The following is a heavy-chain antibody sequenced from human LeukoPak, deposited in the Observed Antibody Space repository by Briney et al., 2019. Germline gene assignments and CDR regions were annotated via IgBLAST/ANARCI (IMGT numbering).Heavy chain of an antibody. CDR1: GGTFSSYA. Sequence: SVKVSCKASGGTFSSYAISWVRQAPGQGLEWMGRIIPIFGTANYAQKFRGRVTITTDESTSTAYMELSSLRSEDTAVYYCARGTVAPGAFDIWGQGTMVTVSS. CDR2: IIPIFGTA. D-gene: IGHD6-19*01. J-gene: IGHJ3*02. CDR3: ARGTVAPGAFDI. V-gene: IGHV1-69*05.